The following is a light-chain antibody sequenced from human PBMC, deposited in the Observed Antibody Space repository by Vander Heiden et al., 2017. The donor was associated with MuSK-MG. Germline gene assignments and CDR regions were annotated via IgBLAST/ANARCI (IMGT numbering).Light chain of an antibody. V-gene: IGLV1-40*01. Sequence: QSVLTQPPPVSGAPGQMVTISCTGSRSNIGAGYDVHWYQQLPGTAPKLLIYGNNNRPSGVPDRFSGSKSGTSASLAITGLQAEDEADYYCQSYDSSLSGSGVFGGGTKLTVL. CDR3: QSYDSSLSGSGV. CDR1: RSNIGAGYD. J-gene: IGLJ2*01. CDR2: GNN.